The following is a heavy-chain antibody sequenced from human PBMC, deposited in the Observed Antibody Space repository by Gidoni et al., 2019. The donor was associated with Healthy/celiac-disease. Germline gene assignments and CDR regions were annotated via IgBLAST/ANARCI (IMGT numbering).Heavy chain of an antibody. CDR1: CCSFSGYY. D-gene: IGHD6-19*01. J-gene: IGHJ4*02. V-gene: IGHV4-34*01. CDR3: ARGSGWYRWYYGY. Sequence: QVQLQHWGAGLLKPSEPLSLTFPFYCCSFSGYYWSWIRQPPGKGLEWIGEINHSGSTTYNPSLKSRVTISVDTSKNQFSMKLSSVTAADTAVYYCARGSGWYRWYYGYWGQGTLVTVSS. CDR2: INHSGST.